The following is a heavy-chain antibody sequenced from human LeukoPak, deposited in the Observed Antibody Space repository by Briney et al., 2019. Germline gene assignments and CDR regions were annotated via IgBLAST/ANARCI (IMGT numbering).Heavy chain of an antibody. V-gene: IGHV4-34*01. CDR2: INHSGST. CDR1: GGSFSGYY. J-gene: IGHJ3*02. Sequence: SETLSLTCAVYGGSFSGYYWSWTRQPPGKGLEWIGEINHSGSTNYNPSLKSRVTISVDTSKNQFSLKLSSVTAADTAVYYCARGTEDDAFDIWGQGTMVTVSS. CDR3: ARGTEDDAFDI.